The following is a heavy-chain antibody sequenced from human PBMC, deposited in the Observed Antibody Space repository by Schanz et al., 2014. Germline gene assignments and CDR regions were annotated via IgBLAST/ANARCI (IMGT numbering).Heavy chain of an antibody. Sequence: VQLVESGGGLVQPGGSLILSCGGSGFTFSKYWMSWVRQAPGKGLEWVANIKQDGSEKYYVDAVKGRFTISRDNAKNSMYLHMKSLRGEDTAVYYCARDNYDGSGSCAYWGQGTLVTVSS. CDR2: IKQDGSEK. D-gene: IGHD3-10*01. CDR1: GFTFSKYW. V-gene: IGHV3-7*04. J-gene: IGHJ4*02. CDR3: ARDNYDGSGSCAY.